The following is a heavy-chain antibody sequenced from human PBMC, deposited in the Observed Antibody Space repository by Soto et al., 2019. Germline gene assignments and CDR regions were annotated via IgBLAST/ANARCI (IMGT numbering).Heavy chain of an antibody. CDR3: ARLTVTYYYYYTDV. J-gene: IGHJ6*03. V-gene: IGHV1-8*01. Sequence: ASVKVSCKASGYTFTSYDVNCVRQATGQALEWMGWMNPNSGNTGYAQKFQGRVTMTRNTSISTAYMELSSLRSEDTAVYYCARLTVTYYYYYTDVWGKGTTGTVSS. D-gene: IGHD4-4*01. CDR1: GYTFTSYD. CDR2: MNPNSGNT.